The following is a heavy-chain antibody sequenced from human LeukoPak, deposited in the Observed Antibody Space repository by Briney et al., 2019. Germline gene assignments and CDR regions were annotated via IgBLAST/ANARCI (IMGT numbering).Heavy chain of an antibody. CDR3: ASVSRGYYIDS. Sequence: SETLSLTCTVSGDSISGYYWSWIRQPAGQGLEWIGRIYGSGSTNYNPSMKSRVTMSVDTSKNQFSLRLSTVTAADTAMYYCASVSRGYYIDSWGQGTLVTVSS. V-gene: IGHV4-4*07. J-gene: IGHJ4*02. CDR1: GDSISGYY. D-gene: IGHD3-22*01. CDR2: IYGSGST.